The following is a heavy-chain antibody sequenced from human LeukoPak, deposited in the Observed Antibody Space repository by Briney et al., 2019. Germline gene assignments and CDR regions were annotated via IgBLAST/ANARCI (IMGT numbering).Heavy chain of an antibody. CDR3: ARDGVGADGIYY. V-gene: IGHV3-48*03. J-gene: IGHJ4*02. Sequence: PGGSLRLYCAASGFTFSSYEMNWVRQAPGKGLEWVSYISSSGSTIYYADSVRGRFTISRDNAKNSLYLQMNSLRVEATAVYYCARDGVGADGIYYWGQGTLVTVSS. D-gene: IGHD1-26*01. CDR2: ISSSGSTI. CDR1: GFTFSSYE.